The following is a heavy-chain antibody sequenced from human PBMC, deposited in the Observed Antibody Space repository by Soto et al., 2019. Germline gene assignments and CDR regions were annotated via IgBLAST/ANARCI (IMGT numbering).Heavy chain of an antibody. CDR1: GFTFSSYG. CDR3: ARDTLYSWNRGRTLMRNWYFHL. Sequence: QVQLVESGGGVVQPGRSLRLSCAASGFTFSSYGMHWVRQAPGKGLEWVAVISYDGSNKYYADSVKGRFTISRDNSKNALYLQMNSLQAEDTSVYYCARDTLYSWNRGRTLMRNWYFHLWGRGSLVTVSS. J-gene: IGHJ2*01. CDR2: ISYDGSNK. D-gene: IGHD1-20*01. V-gene: IGHV3-30*03.